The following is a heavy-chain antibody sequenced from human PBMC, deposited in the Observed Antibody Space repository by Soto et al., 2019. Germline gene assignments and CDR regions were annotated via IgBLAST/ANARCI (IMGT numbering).Heavy chain of an antibody. D-gene: IGHD1-26*01. Sequence: GGSLRLSCAASGFTFSIHYMDWVRQAPGKGLEWVGRMKNKANSYTIVYAASVKGRFTISRDASQNSLYLQMNSLKIEDTAVYYCARLPNVVGASYNDYWGLGVLVTVSS. CDR2: MKNKANSYTI. J-gene: IGHJ4*02. V-gene: IGHV3-72*01. CDR1: GFTFSIHY. CDR3: ARLPNVVGASYNDY.